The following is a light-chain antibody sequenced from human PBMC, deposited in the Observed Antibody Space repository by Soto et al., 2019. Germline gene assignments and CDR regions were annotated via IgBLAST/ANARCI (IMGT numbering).Light chain of an antibody. CDR3: QQRLNWPPG. Sequence: IQLTQSPSSLSPSVGDSVTITCRASQAISTYLAWYQQKPGKAPKLLIYAATTLQDGVPSRFSGSGSGTDFTLTISDLEPADFGLYYCQQRLNWPPGFGQGTKVELK. CDR2: AAT. J-gene: IGKJ1*01. CDR1: QAISTY. V-gene: IGKV1-9*01.